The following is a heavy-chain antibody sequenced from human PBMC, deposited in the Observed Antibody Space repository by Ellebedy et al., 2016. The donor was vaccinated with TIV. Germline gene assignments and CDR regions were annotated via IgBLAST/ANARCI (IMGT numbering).Heavy chain of an antibody. V-gene: IGHV1-2*02. CDR2: INPNNGVT. D-gene: IGHD5-18*01. J-gene: IGHJ3*01. CDR3: AREAAIQLWLRDALDL. CDR1: GFTFGVVPY. Sequence: ASVKVSXXTSGFTFGVVPYIHWVRQAPGQRPEWMGCINPNNGVTNYAPKFRGRVTMTRDTSINTVYLDLNTLSSDDTAVYYCAREAAIQLWLRDALDLWGQGTVVIVSS.